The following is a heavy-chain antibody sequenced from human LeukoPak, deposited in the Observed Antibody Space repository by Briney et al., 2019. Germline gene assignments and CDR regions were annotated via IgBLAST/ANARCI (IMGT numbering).Heavy chain of an antibody. Sequence: GGSLRLSCAASGFTFSSYEINWVRQAPGKGLEWLSYISTTGSTTYYTDSVKGRFTISRDNAKNSLYLQMNSLRADDTAVHYCARVGAGYSIGWPYYFDYWGQGTLVTVSS. CDR1: GFTFSSYE. D-gene: IGHD6-19*01. CDR2: ISTTGSTT. J-gene: IGHJ4*02. V-gene: IGHV3-48*03. CDR3: ARVGAGYSIGWPYYFDY.